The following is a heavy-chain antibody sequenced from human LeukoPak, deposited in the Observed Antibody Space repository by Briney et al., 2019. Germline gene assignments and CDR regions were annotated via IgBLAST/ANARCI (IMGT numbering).Heavy chain of an antibody. CDR1: GFTFSNYA. CDR3: ARSKDIRMGSKRGIEMDY. CDR2: ISGSASST. D-gene: IGHD5-24*01. J-gene: IGHJ4*02. Sequence: GGSLRLSCAASGFTFSNYAMSWVRQAPGKGLEWVSAISGSASSTYHADSVKGRFTISRDNSKNTLYLQMNSLRADDTAVYYCARSKDIRMGSKRGIEMDYWGQGTLVTVSS. V-gene: IGHV3-23*01.